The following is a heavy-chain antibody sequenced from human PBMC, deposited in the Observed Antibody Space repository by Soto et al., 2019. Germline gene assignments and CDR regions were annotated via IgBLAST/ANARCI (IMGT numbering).Heavy chain of an antibody. CDR1: GGSLRNFF. V-gene: IGHV4-59*05. CDR2: IYYSGST. CDR3: ARHFGPPGYYGMDV. D-gene: IGHD3-3*01. Sequence: PSETLSLTCTVSGGSLRNFFWSWIRQPPGKGLEWIGSIYYSGSTYYNPSLKSRVTISVDTSKNQFSLKLSSVTAADTAVYYCARHFGPPGYYGMDVWGQGTTVTVSS. J-gene: IGHJ6*02.